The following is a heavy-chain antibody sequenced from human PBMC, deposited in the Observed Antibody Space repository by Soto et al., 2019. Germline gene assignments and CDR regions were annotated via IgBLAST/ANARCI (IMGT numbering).Heavy chain of an antibody. Sequence: QITLKESGPTLVKPTQTLTLTCTFSGFSLSTSGVGVGWIRQPPGKALEWLALIYWDDDKRYSPSLKSRLTITKDTSKNQVVLIMTNMDPVDTATYYCAHRYNWNFPFDYWGQGTLVTVSS. CDR1: GFSLSTSGVG. CDR2: IYWDDDK. CDR3: AHRYNWNFPFDY. V-gene: IGHV2-5*02. J-gene: IGHJ4*02. D-gene: IGHD1-1*01.